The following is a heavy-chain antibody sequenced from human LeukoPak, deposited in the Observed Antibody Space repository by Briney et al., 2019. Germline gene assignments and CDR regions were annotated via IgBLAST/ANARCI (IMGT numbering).Heavy chain of an antibody. D-gene: IGHD6-25*01. Sequence: KSGGSLRLSCAASGFTFSSYSMNWVRQAPGKGLEWVSSISSSSSYIYYADSVKGRFTISRDNAKNSLYLQMNSLRAEDTAVYYCARGSHSSAPTNLYNWFDPWGQGTLVTVSS. CDR1: GFTFSSYS. CDR3: ARGSHSSAPTNLYNWFDP. CDR2: ISSSSSYI. J-gene: IGHJ5*02. V-gene: IGHV3-21*01.